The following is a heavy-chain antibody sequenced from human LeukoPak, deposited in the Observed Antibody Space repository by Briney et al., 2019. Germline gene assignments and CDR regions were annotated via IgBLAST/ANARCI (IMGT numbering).Heavy chain of an antibody. V-gene: IGHV3-23*01. CDR1: GFTYRSYA. J-gene: IGHJ4*02. CDR2: ISGSGGST. CDR3: ATYYDFWSGAVYYFDY. D-gene: IGHD3-3*01. Sequence: PGGSVRLSCASSGFTYRSYAMSGVRQARGKGREGVSAISGSGGSTYYADSVKGRFTISRDNSKNTLYLQMNSVRAEDTAVYYCATYYDFWSGAVYYFDYWGQGTLVTVSS.